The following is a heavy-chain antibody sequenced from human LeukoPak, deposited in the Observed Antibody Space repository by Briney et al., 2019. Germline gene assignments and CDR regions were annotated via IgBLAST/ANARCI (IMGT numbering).Heavy chain of an antibody. Sequence: GGSLRLSCAASGFTFSSYGMHWVRQAPGKGLEWVAVIWYDGSNKYYADSVKGRFTISRDNSKNTLYLQMNSLRAEDTAVYYCARETLGYCSGGSCHDYYYYYGMDVWGQGTTVTVSS. CDR3: ARETLGYCSGGSCHDYYYYYGMDV. D-gene: IGHD2-15*01. CDR1: GFTFSSYG. J-gene: IGHJ6*02. V-gene: IGHV3-33*01. CDR2: IWYDGSNK.